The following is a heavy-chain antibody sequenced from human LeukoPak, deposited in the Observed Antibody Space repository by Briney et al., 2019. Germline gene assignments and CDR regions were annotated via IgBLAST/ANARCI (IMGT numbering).Heavy chain of an antibody. D-gene: IGHD3-22*01. Sequence: ASVKVSCKASGYTFTSYAMNWVRQAPGQGLEWMGIINPSGGSTSYAQKFQGRVTMTRDMSTSTVYMELSSLRSEDTAVYYCARDPFYYDSSGYYDHFDYWGQGTLVTVSS. CDR1: GYTFTSYA. CDR3: ARDPFYYDSSGYYDHFDY. CDR2: INPSGGST. V-gene: IGHV1-46*01. J-gene: IGHJ4*02.